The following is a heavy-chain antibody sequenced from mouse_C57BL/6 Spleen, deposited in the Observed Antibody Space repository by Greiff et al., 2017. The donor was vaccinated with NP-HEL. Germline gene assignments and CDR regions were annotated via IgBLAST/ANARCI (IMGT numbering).Heavy chain of an antibody. V-gene: IGHV7-3*01. CDR1: GFTFTDYY. J-gene: IGHJ2*01. D-gene: IGHD1-1*01. Sequence: EVKLVESGGGLVQPGGSLSLSCAASGFTFTDYYMSWVRQPPGKALEWLGFIRNKANGYTTEYSASVKGRFTISRDNSQSNLYLQMNALRAEDSATYYCARYRDYGSEGAYFDCWGQGTTLTVSS. CDR3: ARYRDYGSEGAYFDC. CDR2: IRNKANGYTT.